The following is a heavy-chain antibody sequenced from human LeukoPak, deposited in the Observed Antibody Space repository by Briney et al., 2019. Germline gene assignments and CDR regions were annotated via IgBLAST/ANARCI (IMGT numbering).Heavy chain of an antibody. J-gene: IGHJ4*02. CDR1: GGSITGYY. V-gene: IGHV4-34*01. D-gene: IGHD2-15*01. CDR3: AREDRGYDY. Sequence: SETLSLTCAVYGGSITGYYWSWIRQTPGRGLEWVGEIHYTGATSYNPSLKSRVTISVDTSENQFSLKLRSVTAADTAVYYCAREDRGYDYWGQGTLVTVSS. CDR2: IHYTGAT.